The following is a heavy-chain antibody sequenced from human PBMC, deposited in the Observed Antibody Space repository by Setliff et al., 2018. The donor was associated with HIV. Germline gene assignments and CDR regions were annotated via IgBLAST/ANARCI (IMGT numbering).Heavy chain of an antibody. CDR1: GVSISNYY. CDR3: AEGRDEYKTGY. D-gene: IGHD1-1*01. CDR2: IYTSGNA. J-gene: IGHJ4*02. Sequence: SETLSLTCTVSGVSISNYYWSWIRQPAGKGLEWIGRIYTSGNANYNPSLKSRVTMSLDTSKNQFSLKVSSVTAADTAVYYCAEGRDEYKTGYWGQGTLVTVSS. V-gene: IGHV4-4*07.